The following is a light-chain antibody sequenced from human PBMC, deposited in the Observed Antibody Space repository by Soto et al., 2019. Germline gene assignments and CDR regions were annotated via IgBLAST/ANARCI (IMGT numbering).Light chain of an antibody. CDR3: SSYTSTSTRV. J-gene: IGLJ2*01. V-gene: IGLV2-14*01. CDR1: TNDIGAFNY. CDR2: EVT. Sequence: QSALTQPASVSGSPGQSITISCTGTTNDIGAFNYVSWYQQHPGKAPKLILYEVTNRPSGVSNRFSGSKSGNTASLTISGLQVEDEADYYCSSYTSTSTRVFGGGTKLTVL.